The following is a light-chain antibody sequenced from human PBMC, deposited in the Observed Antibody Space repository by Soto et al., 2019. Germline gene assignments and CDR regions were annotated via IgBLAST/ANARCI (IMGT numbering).Light chain of an antibody. CDR2: DAS. CDR3: HQYNSWPLT. J-gene: IGKJ1*01. CDR1: QSVTST. V-gene: IGKV3-15*01. Sequence: EIVMTQSPATLSVSPGERATVSCRASQSVTSTLASYQQKPGQAPRLLIYDASTRATGIPARFSGSGSGTDFTLTISSLQSEDFAVYYCHQYNSWPLTFGQGTKVEIK.